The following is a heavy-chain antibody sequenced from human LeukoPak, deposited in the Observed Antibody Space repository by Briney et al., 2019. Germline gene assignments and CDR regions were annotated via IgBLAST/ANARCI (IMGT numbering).Heavy chain of an antibody. CDR1: GGSISSSSYY. D-gene: IGHD6-13*01. CDR3: ARRRSSSWYGY. V-gene: IGHV4-39*01. Sequence: SETLSLTCTVSGGSISSSSYYWGWIRQPPGKGLEWIGSIYYSGSTYCNPSLKSRVTISVDTSKNQFSLKLSSVTAADTAVYYCARRRSSSWYGYWGQGTLVTVSS. J-gene: IGHJ4*02. CDR2: IYYSGST.